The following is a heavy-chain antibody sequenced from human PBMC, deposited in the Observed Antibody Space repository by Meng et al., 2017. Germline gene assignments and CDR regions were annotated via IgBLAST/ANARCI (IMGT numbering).Heavy chain of an antibody. CDR1: GFTFDDYT. J-gene: IGHJ6*01. CDR3: AKSDYYYDSSGYWDYYYGMDV. Sequence: GGSLRLSCAASGFTFDDYTMHWVRQAPGKGLEWVALISWDGSSTYYADSVKGRFTISRDNSKNSLYLQMNSLRTEDTALYYCAKSDYYYDSSGYWDYYYGMDVWGQGTTVTVSS. V-gene: IGHV3-43*01. D-gene: IGHD3-22*01. CDR2: ISWDGSST.